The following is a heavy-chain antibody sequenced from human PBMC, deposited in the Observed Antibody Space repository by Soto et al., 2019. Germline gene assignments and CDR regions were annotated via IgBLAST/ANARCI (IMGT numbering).Heavy chain of an antibody. D-gene: IGHD6-13*01. Sequence: QVQLVQSGAEVKKPGASVKVSCKASGYTFTSYDINWVRQATGQGLEWMGWMNPNSGNAGYAQKFQGRVTMTRNTSISTAYMELSSLRSEDTAVYYCARERSAAGTGWFDPWGQGTLVTVSS. CDR1: GYTFTSYD. J-gene: IGHJ5*02. V-gene: IGHV1-8*01. CDR2: MNPNSGNA. CDR3: ARERSAAGTGWFDP.